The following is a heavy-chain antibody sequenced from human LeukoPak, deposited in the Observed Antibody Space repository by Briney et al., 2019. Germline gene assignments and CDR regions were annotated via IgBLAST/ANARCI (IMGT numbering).Heavy chain of an antibody. CDR3: AREESVLWLFFGD. CDR1: GFTFSSYS. Sequence: PGGSLRLSCAASGFTFSSYSMNWVRQAPGKGLEWVSSISSSSSYIYYADSVKGRFTISRDNAKNSLYLQMNSLRAEDTAVYYCAREESVLWLFFGDWGQGTLVTVSS. D-gene: IGHD5-18*01. J-gene: IGHJ4*02. CDR2: ISSSSSYI. V-gene: IGHV3-21*01.